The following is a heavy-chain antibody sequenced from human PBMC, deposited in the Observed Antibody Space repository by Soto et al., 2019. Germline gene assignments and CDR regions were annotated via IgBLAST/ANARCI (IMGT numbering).Heavy chain of an antibody. CDR3: ARDLSGYGYDH. Sequence: PSETLSLTCTVSGGSISSYYWSWIRQPPGKGLEWIGYIYYSGSTNYNPSLKSRVTISVDTSKNQFSLKLSSVTAADTAVYYCARDLSGYGYDHWGQGTLVTVSS. V-gene: IGHV4-59*01. J-gene: IGHJ5*02. D-gene: IGHD5-18*01. CDR1: GGSISSYY. CDR2: IYYSGST.